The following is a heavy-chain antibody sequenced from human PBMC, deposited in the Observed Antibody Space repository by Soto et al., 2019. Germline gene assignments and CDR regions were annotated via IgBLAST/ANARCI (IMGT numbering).Heavy chain of an antibody. CDR1: GFTFSSYG. V-gene: IGHV3-30*18. CDR3: AKDHPSYGMDV. J-gene: IGHJ6*02. CDR2: ISYDGSNK. Sequence: GGSLRLSCAASGFTFSSYGMHWVRQAPGKGLEWVAVISYDGSNKYYADSVKGRFTISRDNSKNTLYLQMNSLRAEDTAAYYCAKDHPSYGMDVWGQGTTVTVSS.